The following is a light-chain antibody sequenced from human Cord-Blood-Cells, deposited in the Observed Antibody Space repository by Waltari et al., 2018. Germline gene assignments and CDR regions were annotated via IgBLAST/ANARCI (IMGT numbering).Light chain of an antibody. CDR3: QQRSNWPPLT. CDR1: QSVSSY. Sequence: ETVLTQYPVPLSLSPGDRATLSCRASQSVSSYLAWYQQKPGQAPRLLIYDASNRATGIPARFSGSGSGTDFTLTISSLEPEDFAVYYCQQRSNWPPLTFGGGTKVEIK. J-gene: IGKJ4*01. V-gene: IGKV3-11*01. CDR2: DAS.